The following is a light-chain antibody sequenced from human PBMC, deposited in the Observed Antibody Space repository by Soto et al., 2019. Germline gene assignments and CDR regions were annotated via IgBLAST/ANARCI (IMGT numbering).Light chain of an antibody. J-gene: IGKJ2*01. CDR2: QAS. CDR1: QSINTW. Sequence: DIQMTQSPSILSASVGDRVTITCRASQSINTWLAWYQQKPGKAPKLLIYQASTLESGAPSRFSDSGSGTEFTLTISSLQPDDFATYYCQQYNTYSYTFGQGTKLEI. CDR3: QQYNTYSYT. V-gene: IGKV1-5*03.